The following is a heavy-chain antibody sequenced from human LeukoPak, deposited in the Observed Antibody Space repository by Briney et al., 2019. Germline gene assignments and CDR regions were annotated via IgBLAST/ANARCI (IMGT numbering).Heavy chain of an antibody. CDR3: ATGAEYYYESSGYHVHFQH. CDR1: GYTLTELS. CDR2: FAPEDGET. J-gene: IGHJ1*01. Sequence: ASVKVSCKVSGYTLTELSMHWVRHAPGKGLEWMGGFAPEDGETIYAQKFQGRVTMTEDTSTDTAYMELSSLRTEDTAVYYCATGAEYYYESSGYHVHFQHWGKGTLVTVSS. V-gene: IGHV1-24*01. D-gene: IGHD3-22*01.